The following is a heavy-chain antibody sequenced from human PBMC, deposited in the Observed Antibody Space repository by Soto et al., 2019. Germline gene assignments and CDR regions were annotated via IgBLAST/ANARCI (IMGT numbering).Heavy chain of an antibody. V-gene: IGHV4-39*01. CDR3: ARLKTNFGAKDAFDV. CDR1: GGSITKSGHY. J-gene: IGHJ3*01. Sequence: QMQLQESGPGLVKPSETLSLTCSVSGGSITKSGHYWGWIRQPPGKGLEWIGSIYHSGSTSYNPSLKSRLTRSVDTSKNQLSLKLSSVTAADAAVYYCARLKTNFGAKDAFDVWGQGTMVTVSS. CDR2: IYHSGST. D-gene: IGHD3-3*01.